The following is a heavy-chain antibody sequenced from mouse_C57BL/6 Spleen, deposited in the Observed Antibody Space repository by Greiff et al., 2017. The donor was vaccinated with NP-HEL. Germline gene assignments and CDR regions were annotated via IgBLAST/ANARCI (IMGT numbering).Heavy chain of an antibody. Sequence: VQLQQSGAELVKPGASVKLSCTASGFNIKDYYMHWVKQRTEQGLEWIGRIDPEGGETKYAPKFQGKATLTADTSSNTAYLQLSSLTSEYSAVLDCASYNGSSHYAMDYGGQGTSVTVSS. V-gene: IGHV14-2*01. J-gene: IGHJ4*01. CDR3: ASYNGSSHYAMDY. CDR1: GFNIKDYY. CDR2: IDPEGGET. D-gene: IGHD1-1*01.